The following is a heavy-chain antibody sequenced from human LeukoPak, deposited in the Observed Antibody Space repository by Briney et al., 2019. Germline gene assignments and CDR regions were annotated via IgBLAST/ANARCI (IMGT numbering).Heavy chain of an antibody. CDR1: GFTFSSYW. CDR2: INSDGSST. CDR3: ASPFYYGSGGHPFDY. Sequence: GGSLRLSCAASGFTFSSYWMHWVRQAPGKGLVWVSRINSDGSSTSYADSVKGRFTISRDNAKNTLYLQMNSLRAEDTAVYYCASPFYYGSGGHPFDYWGQGTLVTVSS. D-gene: IGHD3-22*01. V-gene: IGHV3-74*01. J-gene: IGHJ4*02.